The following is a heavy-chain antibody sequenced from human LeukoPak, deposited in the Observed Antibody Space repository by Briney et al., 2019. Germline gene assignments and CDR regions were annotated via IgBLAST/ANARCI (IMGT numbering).Heavy chain of an antibody. V-gene: IGHV1-46*01. J-gene: IGHJ4*02. Sequence: ASVKVSCKASGYTFTGYYMHWVRQAPGQGLEWMGIINPSGGSTSYAQKFQGRVTMTRDTSISTAYMELSRLRSDDTAVYYCARGSDSSSWYSPSDYWGQGTLVTVSS. CDR3: ARGSDSSSWYSPSDY. CDR2: INPSGGST. CDR1: GYTFTGYY. D-gene: IGHD6-13*01.